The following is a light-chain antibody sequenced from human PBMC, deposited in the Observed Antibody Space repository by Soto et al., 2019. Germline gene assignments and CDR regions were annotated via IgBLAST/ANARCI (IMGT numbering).Light chain of an antibody. Sequence: DIVLTQSPGTLSLSPGERATLSCRASQSINSSYFAWYQQKPGQAPRLLIYGASSRATGIPDRFSGSGSGTDFTLTISRLEPEDFAVYYCQQYGSSSGTFGQGTKVEIK. V-gene: IGKV3-20*01. CDR2: GAS. CDR1: QSINSSY. CDR3: QQYGSSSGT. J-gene: IGKJ1*01.